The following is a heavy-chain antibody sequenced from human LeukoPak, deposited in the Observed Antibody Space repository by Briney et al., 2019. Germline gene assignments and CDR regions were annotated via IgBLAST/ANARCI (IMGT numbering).Heavy chain of an antibody. CDR3: ARVVGAVYGDYAGNYFDY. V-gene: IGHV1-69*13. D-gene: IGHD4-17*01. CDR2: IIPIFGTA. J-gene: IGHJ4*02. Sequence: SVKVSCKASGGTFSSYAISWVRQAPGQGLDGMGGIIPIFGTANYAQKFQGRVTITADESTSTAYMELSSLRSEDTAVYYCARVVGAVYGDYAGNYFDYWGQGTLVTVSS. CDR1: GGTFSSYA.